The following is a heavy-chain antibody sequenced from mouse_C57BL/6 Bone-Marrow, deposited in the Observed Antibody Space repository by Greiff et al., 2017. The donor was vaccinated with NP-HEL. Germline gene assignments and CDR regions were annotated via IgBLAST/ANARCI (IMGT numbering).Heavy chain of an antibody. J-gene: IGHJ3*01. Sequence: QVQLKQSGAELMKPGASVKLSCKATGYTFTGYWIEWVKQRPGHGLEWIGEILPGSGSTNYNEKFKGKATFTADTSSNTAYMQLSSLTTEDSAIYYGARGLSYYYGSSWFAYWGQGTLVTVSA. CDR2: ILPGSGST. CDR3: ARGLSYYYGSSWFAY. V-gene: IGHV1-9*01. D-gene: IGHD1-1*01. CDR1: GYTFTGYW.